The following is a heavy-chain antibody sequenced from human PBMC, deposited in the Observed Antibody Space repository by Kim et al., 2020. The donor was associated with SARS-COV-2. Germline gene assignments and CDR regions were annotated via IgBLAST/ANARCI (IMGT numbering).Heavy chain of an antibody. CDR3: ARLWGRGLAAADH. V-gene: IGHV4-39*01. D-gene: IGHD6-13*01. CDR1: GGSISSSSYY. Sequence: SETLSLTCTVSGGSISSSSYYWGWIRQPPGKGLEWIGSIYYSGSTYYNPSLKSRVTISVDTSKNQFSLKLSSVTAADTAVYYCARLWGRGLAAADHWGQGTLVTVSS. CDR2: IYYSGST. J-gene: IGHJ4*02.